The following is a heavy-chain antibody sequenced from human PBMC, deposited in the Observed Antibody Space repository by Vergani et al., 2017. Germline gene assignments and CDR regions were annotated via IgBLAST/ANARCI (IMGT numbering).Heavy chain of an antibody. Sequence: QVQLVESGGGVVQPGGSLRLSCAASGLTFSTCGMHWVRQAPGKGLEWVAFIRFDGSNKYYGDSANGRFIISRDNSKNTVDLRMNSLRTDDTAIYYCAKDRPTNMFRGAYGMDVWGQGTTVTVSS. CDR2: IRFDGSNK. V-gene: IGHV3-30*02. D-gene: IGHD3-10*01. CDR3: AKDRPTNMFRGAYGMDV. CDR1: GLTFSTCG. J-gene: IGHJ6*02.